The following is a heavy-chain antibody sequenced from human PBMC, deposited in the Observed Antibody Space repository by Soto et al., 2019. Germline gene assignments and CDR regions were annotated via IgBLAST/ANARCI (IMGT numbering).Heavy chain of an antibody. D-gene: IGHD3-3*01. Sequence: ASVKVSCKASGYTFXGYDMHWVRQAPGQGLEWMGWINPNSGGTNYAQKFQGWVTMTRDTSISTAYMELSRLRSDDTAVYYCARARVVRYYYYGMDVWGQGTTVTVSS. CDR1: GYTFXGYD. CDR2: INPNSGGT. CDR3: ARARVVRYYYYGMDV. V-gene: IGHV1-2*04. J-gene: IGHJ6*02.